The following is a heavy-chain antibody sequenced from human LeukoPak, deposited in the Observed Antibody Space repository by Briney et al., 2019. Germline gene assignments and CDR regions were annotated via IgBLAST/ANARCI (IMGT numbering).Heavy chain of an antibody. J-gene: IGHJ4*02. V-gene: IGHV3-23*01. Sequence: GGSLSLSCAASGFTFSTYAMSWVRQAPGKGLEWVSSISSSGGSTYYADSVKGRFTISRDNSKDTLYLQMNSLRAEDTAVYYCAKNSVRSGYYYGYWGQGTLVTVSS. CDR2: ISSSGGST. D-gene: IGHD3-22*01. CDR3: AKNSVRSGYYYGY. CDR1: GFTFSTYA.